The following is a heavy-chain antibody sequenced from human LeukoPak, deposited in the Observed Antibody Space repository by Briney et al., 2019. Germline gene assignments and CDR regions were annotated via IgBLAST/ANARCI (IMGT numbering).Heavy chain of an antibody. D-gene: IGHD2-15*01. Sequence: APVKVSCKASGYTFTSYDINWVRQATGQGLEWMGLVDPEDGETIYAEKFQGRVTITADTSTDTAYMELSSLRSEDTAVYYCATAPGRYCSDGSCYSGDSSGYYYPEYFQHWGQGTLVTVSS. V-gene: IGHV1-69-2*01. CDR1: GYTFTSYD. J-gene: IGHJ1*01. CDR3: ATAPGRYCSDGSCYSGDSSGYYYPEYFQH. CDR2: VDPEDGET.